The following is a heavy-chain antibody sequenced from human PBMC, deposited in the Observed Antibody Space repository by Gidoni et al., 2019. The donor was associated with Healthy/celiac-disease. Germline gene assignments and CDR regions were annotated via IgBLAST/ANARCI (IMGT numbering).Heavy chain of an antibody. CDR2: ISYDGINK. CDR3: ARPPNYDSSGYYYGY. J-gene: IGHJ4*02. CDR1: GFTFSSYA. V-gene: IGHV3-30*01. D-gene: IGHD3-22*01. Sequence: QVQLVESGGGVVQPGRSLRLSCEASGFTFSSYAMHWVRQAPGKGLEWVAVISYDGINKYYADSVKGRFTISRDNSKNTLYLQMNSLRAEDTAVYYCARPPNYDSSGYYYGYWGQGTLVTVSS.